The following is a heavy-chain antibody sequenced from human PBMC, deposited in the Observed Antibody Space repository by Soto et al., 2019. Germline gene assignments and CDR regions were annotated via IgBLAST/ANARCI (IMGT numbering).Heavy chain of an antibody. V-gene: IGHV4-61*01. CDR3: ARGRGYSSSRNWFDP. CDR2: IYYSGST. D-gene: IGHD6-13*01. Sequence: SETLSLTCTVSGGSVSSGSYYWSWIRQPPGKGLEWIGYIYYSGSTNYNPSLKSRVTIPVDTSKNQFSLKLSSVTAADTAVYYCARGRGYSSSRNWFDPWGQGTLVTVSS. J-gene: IGHJ5*02. CDR1: GGSVSSGSYY.